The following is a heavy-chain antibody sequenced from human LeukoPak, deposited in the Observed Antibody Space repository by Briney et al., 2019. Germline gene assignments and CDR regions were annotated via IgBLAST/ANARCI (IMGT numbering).Heavy chain of an antibody. D-gene: IGHD3-22*01. CDR2: IYYSGST. CDR1: GDSISSSNW. Sequence: SGTLSLTCAVSGDSISSSNWWSWVRQPPGKGLEWIGYIYYSGSTYYNPSLKSRVTISVDTSKNQFSLKLSSVTAADTAVYYCAREDYYDSSGYRYWGQGTLVTVSS. V-gene: IGHV4-4*02. CDR3: AREDYYDSSGYRY. J-gene: IGHJ4*02.